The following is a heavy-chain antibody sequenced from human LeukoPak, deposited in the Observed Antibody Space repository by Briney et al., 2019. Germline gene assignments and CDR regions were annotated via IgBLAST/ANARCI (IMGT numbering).Heavy chain of an antibody. CDR3: ARVLPVGATQPYYFDY. J-gene: IGHJ4*02. CDR1: GFTFSSYW. V-gene: IGHV3-7*01. Sequence: PGGSLRLSCAASGFTFSSYWMHWVRQAPGKGLEWVANIKQDGSEKYYVDSVKGRFTISRDNAKNSLYLQMNSLRAEDTAVYYCARVLPVGATQPYYFDYWGQGTLVTVSS. CDR2: IKQDGSEK. D-gene: IGHD1-26*01.